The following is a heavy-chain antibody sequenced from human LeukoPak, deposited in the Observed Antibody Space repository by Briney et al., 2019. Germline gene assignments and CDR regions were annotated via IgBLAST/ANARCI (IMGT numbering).Heavy chain of an antibody. CDR2: ISSTDYVGTT. D-gene: IGHD1-26*01. CDR1: GYTLCDYA. Sequence: GGCPRLSRAPSGYTLCDYAMSCVREAPGGGLGWGGFISSTDYVGTTEYAASVKGRFTISRDDSNNIAYLQMNSLKTEDTAVYYCTRGGGATSFLDYWGQGTLVTVSS. J-gene: IGHJ4*02. CDR3: TRGGGATSFLDY. V-gene: IGHV3-49*04.